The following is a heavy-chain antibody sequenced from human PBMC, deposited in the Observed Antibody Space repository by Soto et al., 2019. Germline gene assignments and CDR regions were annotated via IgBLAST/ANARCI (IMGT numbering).Heavy chain of an antibody. D-gene: IGHD3-16*01. CDR1: GFTVSSNY. CDR3: ARGGASMITFGGLRYFDY. J-gene: IGHJ4*02. V-gene: IGHV3-53*04. Sequence: PGGSLRLSCAASGFTVSSNYMSWVRQAPGKGLEWVSVIYSGGSTYYADSVKGRFTISRHNSKNTLYLQMNSLRAEDTAVYYCARGGASMITFGGLRYFDYWGQGTLVTVSS. CDR2: IYSGGST.